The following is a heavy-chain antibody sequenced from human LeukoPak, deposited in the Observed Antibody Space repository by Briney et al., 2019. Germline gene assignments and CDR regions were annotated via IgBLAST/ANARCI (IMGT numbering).Heavy chain of an antibody. Sequence: ASVKVSCKASGYTFTGYYMHWVRQAPGQGLEWMGWINPNSGGTNYAQKFQGRVTMTEDTSTDTAYMELSSLRSEDTAVYYCATTRRTEAGTNYYYYYMNVWGKGTTVTISS. CDR1: GYTFTGYY. CDR3: ATTRRTEAGTNYYYYYMNV. D-gene: IGHD6-19*01. CDR2: INPNSGGT. V-gene: IGHV1-2*02. J-gene: IGHJ6*03.